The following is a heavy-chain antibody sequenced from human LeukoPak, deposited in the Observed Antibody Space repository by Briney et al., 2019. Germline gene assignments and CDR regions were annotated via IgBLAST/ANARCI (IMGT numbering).Heavy chain of an antibody. CDR1: GYTFTSYG. J-gene: IGHJ5*02. CDR3: ARSGIAVAGQGGDWFDP. V-gene: IGHV1-18*01. Sequence: ASVKVSCKASGYTFTSYGISWVRQAPGQGLEWMGWISAYNGNTNYAQKLQGRVTMTTDTSTSTAYMELRSLRSDDTAVYYSARSGIAVAGQGGDWFDPWGQGTLVTVSS. CDR2: ISAYNGNT. D-gene: IGHD6-19*01.